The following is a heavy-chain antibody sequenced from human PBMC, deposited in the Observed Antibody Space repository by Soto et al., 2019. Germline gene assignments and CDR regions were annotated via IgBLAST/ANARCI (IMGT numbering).Heavy chain of an antibody. CDR3: AKAGIDIAARLVVYYYYYGMDV. CDR2: IRGRGGRT. Sequence: GGSLRLSCAVSGFTFSSYAMSWVRQAPGKGLEWVSAIRGRGGRTNDADTVKGRFTTSTDNSKNTLYMQMNTLRAEDKAVYYCAKAGIDIAARLVVYYYYYGMDVWGQGTTVTVSS. D-gene: IGHD6-6*01. J-gene: IGHJ6*02. CDR1: GFTFSSYA. V-gene: IGHV3-23*01.